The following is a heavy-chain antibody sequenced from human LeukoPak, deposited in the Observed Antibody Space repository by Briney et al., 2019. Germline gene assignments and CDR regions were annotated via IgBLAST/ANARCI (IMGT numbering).Heavy chain of an antibody. J-gene: IGHJ4*02. Sequence: EASVKVSCRASGYTFTGYYMHWVRQAPGQGLEWMGWINPNSGGTNYAQKFQGRVTMTRDTSISTAYMELSRLRSDDTAVYYCARESGCGDLRVYGYWGQGTLVTVSS. CDR3: ARESGCGDLRVYGY. V-gene: IGHV1-2*02. CDR2: INPNSGGT. CDR1: GYTFTGYY. D-gene: IGHD4-17*01.